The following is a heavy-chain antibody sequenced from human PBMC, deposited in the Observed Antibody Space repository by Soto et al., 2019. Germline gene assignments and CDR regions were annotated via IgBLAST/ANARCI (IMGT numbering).Heavy chain of an antibody. CDR1: GGTFSSYA. CDR3: ARDAPRSRLTYMVTFDY. J-gene: IGHJ4*02. V-gene: IGHV1-69*01. Sequence: QVQLVQSGAEVKKPGSSVKVSCKASGGTFSSYAISWVRQAPGQGLEWMGGIIPIFGTANYAQKFQGRVTITADESTSTAYMELSSLRSEDTAVYYCARDAPRSRLTYMVTFDYWGQGTLVTVSS. D-gene: IGHD5-18*01. CDR2: IIPIFGTA.